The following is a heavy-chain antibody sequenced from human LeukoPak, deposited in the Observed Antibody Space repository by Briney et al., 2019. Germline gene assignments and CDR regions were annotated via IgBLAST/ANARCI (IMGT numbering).Heavy chain of an antibody. CDR3: ARFLSSYSSSPGP. CDR2: IKPDGSEK. D-gene: IGHD6-13*01. CDR1: GFTFSSYY. V-gene: IGHV3-7*03. J-gene: IGHJ5*02. Sequence: GGSLRLSCAGSGFTFSSYYMTWVRQPPGKGLEWVANIKPDGSEKYYVDSVKGRFTISRDNAKNSLYLQMNSLRAEDTAVYYCARFLSSYSSSPGPWGQGTLVTVSS.